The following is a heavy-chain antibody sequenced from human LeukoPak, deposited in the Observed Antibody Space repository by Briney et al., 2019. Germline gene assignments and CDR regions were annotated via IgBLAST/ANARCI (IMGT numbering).Heavy chain of an antibody. Sequence: GGSLRLSCAASGFSFKSYAMNWVHQAPGKGLEWVSSIGPTGTDRYYADSVRGRFTISRDNAKNSMYLQMDSLRDEDTAVYYCATETIGRHYDYWGQGTLLTVSS. CDR2: IGPTGTDR. CDR3: ATETIGRHYDY. J-gene: IGHJ4*02. D-gene: IGHD1-14*01. V-gene: IGHV3-21*01. CDR1: GFSFKSYA.